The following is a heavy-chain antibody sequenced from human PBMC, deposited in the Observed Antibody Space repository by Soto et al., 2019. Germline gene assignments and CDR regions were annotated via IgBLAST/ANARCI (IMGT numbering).Heavy chain of an antibody. Sequence: FETLSHTWSVSGGSISSYYWNWIRQPAGKGLEWLGRIYTSGSTNYNPSLKSRVTMSVDTSKNQFSLKLSPVTAADTAVYYCARTYYGGDYWGQGTLVPVSS. J-gene: IGHJ4*02. CDR2: IYTSGST. V-gene: IGHV4-4*07. CDR1: GGSISSYY. CDR3: ARTYYGGDY. D-gene: IGHD1-26*01.